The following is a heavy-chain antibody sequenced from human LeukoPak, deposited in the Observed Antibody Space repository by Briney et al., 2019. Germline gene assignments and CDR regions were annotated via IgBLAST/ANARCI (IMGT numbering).Heavy chain of an antibody. J-gene: IGHJ4*02. CDR2: FDPEDGET. CDR3: ATTTTVVTMLFDY. CDR1: GYTLTELS. Sequence: ASVKVSFKVSGYTLTELSMHWVRQAPGKGLEWMGGFDPEDGETIYAQKFQGRVTMTEDTSTDTAYMELSSLRSEDTAVYYCATTTTVVTMLFDYWGQGTLVTVSS. V-gene: IGHV1-24*01. D-gene: IGHD4-23*01.